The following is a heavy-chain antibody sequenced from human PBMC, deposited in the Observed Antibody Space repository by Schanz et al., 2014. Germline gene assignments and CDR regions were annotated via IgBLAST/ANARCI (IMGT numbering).Heavy chain of an antibody. D-gene: IGHD3-10*01. CDR3: VKEDRNHRSDYVY. V-gene: IGHV3-30*02. CDR2: IRFDGSSE. CDR1: GFTFSSYS. J-gene: IGHJ4*02. Sequence: QVQLVESGGGVVQRGGSLRLSCAASGFTFSSYSMHWVRRAPGKGLDWVAFIRFDGSSEYYADSVRGRFTISRDDSKNTLYLQMNSLRPEDTAVYYCVKEDRNHRSDYVYWGRGTLVTVSS.